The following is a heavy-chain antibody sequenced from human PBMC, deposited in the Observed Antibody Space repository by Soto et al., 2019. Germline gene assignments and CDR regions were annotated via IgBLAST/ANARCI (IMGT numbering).Heavy chain of an antibody. V-gene: IGHV6-1*01. D-gene: IGHD4-4*01. CDR2: TYYRSQWYH. CDR3: ARDPPDFHSAFDF. J-gene: IGHJ4*02. Sequence: SQTLSLTCAISGDSVSSNSAAWNWIRQSPSRGLEWLGRTYYRSQWYHDYAISMKSRITINPDTSRNQFSLQLDSVTPEDTAVYYCARDPPDFHSAFDFWSQGTVVTVSS. CDR1: GDSVSSNSAA.